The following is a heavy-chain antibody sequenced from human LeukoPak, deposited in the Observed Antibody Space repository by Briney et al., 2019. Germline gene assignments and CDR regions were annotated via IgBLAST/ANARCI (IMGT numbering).Heavy chain of an antibody. Sequence: GGSQRLSCAASGFTFSSYAMSWVRQAPGKGLEWVSAISESGGYTYYADSVKGRFTISRDTSKSTLYLQLNSLRAEDTAIYYCAKGIHSTGYYPFDYWGQGTLVTVSS. CDR3: AKGIHSTGYYPFDY. CDR1: GFTFSSYA. D-gene: IGHD3-22*01. CDR2: ISESGGYT. J-gene: IGHJ4*02. V-gene: IGHV3-23*01.